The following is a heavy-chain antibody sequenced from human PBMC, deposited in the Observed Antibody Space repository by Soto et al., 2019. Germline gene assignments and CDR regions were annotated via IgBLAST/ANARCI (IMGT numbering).Heavy chain of an antibody. CDR1: GGSISSSIYH. V-gene: IGHV4-39*01. J-gene: IGHJ3*02. CDR2: IYYSGST. D-gene: IGHD1-26*01. CDR3: ARHMGYSGSHYCAFDI. Sequence: QLQLQESGPGLVKPWETLSLTCTVSGGSISSSIYHWGWIRQPPGKGLEWIGSIYYSGSTYYNPSLRSRATVSVDRSKNHFSLKLSSVTAADTAVYYCARHMGYSGSHYCAFDIWGQGTMVTASS.